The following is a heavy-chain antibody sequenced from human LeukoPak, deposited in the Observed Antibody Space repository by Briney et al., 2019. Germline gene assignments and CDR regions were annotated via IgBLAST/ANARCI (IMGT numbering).Heavy chain of an antibody. J-gene: IGHJ4*02. Sequence: PSETLSLTCTVSGGSISSGSYYWSWIRQPAGKGLEWIGRIYTSGSTNYSPSLKSRVTISVDTSKNQFSLKLSSVTAADTAVYYCARPRLSYSSSWAFDYWGQGTLVTVSS. CDR2: IYTSGST. V-gene: IGHV4-61*02. D-gene: IGHD6-13*01. CDR3: ARPRLSYSSSWAFDY. CDR1: GGSISSGSYY.